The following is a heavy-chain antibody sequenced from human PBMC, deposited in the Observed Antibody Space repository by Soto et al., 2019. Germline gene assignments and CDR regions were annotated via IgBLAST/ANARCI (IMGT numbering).Heavy chain of an antibody. V-gene: IGHV3-23*01. CDR3: AKGNGCYYDNSGTAYEAFDS. J-gene: IGHJ3*02. CDR1: GFTFSSYD. D-gene: IGHD3-22*01. Sequence: EVQLLESGGGLVQPGGSLRLSCAASGFTFSSYDMVWVRQAPGKGPEWVSSISGSGGSTFYGDSVKGRFTISRDNFMNTLYLEMNSLRAEDTAIYYCAKGNGCYYDNSGTAYEAFDSWGQGTKVTVSS. CDR2: ISGSGGST.